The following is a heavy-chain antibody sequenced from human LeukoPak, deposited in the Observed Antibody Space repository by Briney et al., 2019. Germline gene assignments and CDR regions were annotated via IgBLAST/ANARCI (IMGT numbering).Heavy chain of an antibody. J-gene: IGHJ4*02. CDR2: INPRGGGT. D-gene: IGHD3-9*01. Sequence: ASVKVSCKVSGYTLTELSMHWVRQAPGQGLEWMGIINPRGGGTNYSQKFQGRVTMTTDTSTSTVYMELSSLRSDDTAVYYCARDLHLRYLDYWGQGTLVTVSS. CDR1: GYTLTELS. V-gene: IGHV1-46*01. CDR3: ARDLHLRYLDY.